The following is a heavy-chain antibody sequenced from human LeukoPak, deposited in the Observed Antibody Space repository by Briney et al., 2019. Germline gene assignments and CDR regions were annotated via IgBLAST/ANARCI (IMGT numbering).Heavy chain of an antibody. CDR2: ITSSSSTI. V-gene: IGHV3-48*01. D-gene: IGHD2-2*01. CDR3: ARDLTYCSSTSCYPFDAFDI. Sequence: PGGSLRLSCAASGFTFSSYSMNWVRQAPGKWLEWVSYITSSSSTIYYADSVKGRFTISRDNAKNSLYLQMNSLRAEDTAVYYCARDLTYCSSTSCYPFDAFDIWGQGTMVTVSS. CDR1: GFTFSSYS. J-gene: IGHJ3*02.